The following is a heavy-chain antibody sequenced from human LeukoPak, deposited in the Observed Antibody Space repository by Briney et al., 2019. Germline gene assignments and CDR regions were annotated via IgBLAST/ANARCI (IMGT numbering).Heavy chain of an antibody. Sequence: GGSLRLSCAASGFYFSTYDMNWVRQVPGKGLEWVSYIDSSASTTYYAGSVQGRFTISRDNAKNSLYLQMRSLRVEDTAFYYCASAHGGSGYDRPFDYWGQGTLVTVSS. V-gene: IGHV3-48*03. CDR1: GFYFSTYD. D-gene: IGHD5-12*01. CDR2: IDSSASTT. CDR3: ASAHGGSGYDRPFDY. J-gene: IGHJ4*02.